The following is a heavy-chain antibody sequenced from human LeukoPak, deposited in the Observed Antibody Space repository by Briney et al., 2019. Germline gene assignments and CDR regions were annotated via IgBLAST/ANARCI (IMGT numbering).Heavy chain of an antibody. J-gene: IGHJ3*02. CDR1: GGSIRSYY. Sequence: SETLSLTCTVSGGSIRSYYWSWIRQPPGKGLEWIGYIYYSGSTNYNPSLKSRVTISVDTSKNQFSLKLSSVTAADTAVYYCAMSTYDTRGFDAFDIWGQGTMVTVSS. D-gene: IGHD3-22*01. CDR2: IYYSGST. CDR3: AMSTYDTRGFDAFDI. V-gene: IGHV4-59*01.